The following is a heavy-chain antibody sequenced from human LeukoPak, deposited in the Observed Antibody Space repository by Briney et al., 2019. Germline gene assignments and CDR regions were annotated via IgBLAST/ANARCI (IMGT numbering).Heavy chain of an antibody. CDR3: AKRGYYYDSSGYYSDY. CDR2: IYTSGST. CDR1: GGSISSYY. J-gene: IGHJ4*02. Sequence: SETLSLTCTVSGGSISSYYWSWIRQPAGKGLEWIGRIYTSGSTNYNPSLKSRVTMSVDTSKNQFSLKLSSVTAADTAVYYCAKRGYYYDSSGYYSDYWGQGTLVTVSS. D-gene: IGHD3-22*01. V-gene: IGHV4-4*07.